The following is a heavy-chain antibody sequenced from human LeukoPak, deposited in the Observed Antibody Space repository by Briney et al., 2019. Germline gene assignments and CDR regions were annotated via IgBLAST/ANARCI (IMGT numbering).Heavy chain of an antibody. D-gene: IGHD3-22*01. J-gene: IGHJ4*02. V-gene: IGHV3-9*01. Sequence: GRSLRLSCAASGFTFDDYAMHWFRQAPGKGLEWVSGISWNSGSIGYADSVKGRFTISRDNAKNSLYLQMNSLRAEDTALYYCAKGRWRRYYYYDSSGYHLGYFDYWGQGTLVTVSS. CDR3: AKGRWRRYYYYDSSGYHLGYFDY. CDR2: ISWNSGSI. CDR1: GFTFDDYA.